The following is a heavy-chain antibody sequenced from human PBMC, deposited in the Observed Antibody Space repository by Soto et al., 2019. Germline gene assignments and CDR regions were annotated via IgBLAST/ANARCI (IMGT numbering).Heavy chain of an antibody. CDR3: ARKAWVRFDY. Sequence: PSETLSLTCAVSGDSISSSVWWTWVRQPPGKGLEWIGEVFHTGDTYFNPSLRSRVAMPVDKSTNEFSLKVTSVTAADTAIYYCARKAWVRFDYWGQGALVTVSS. J-gene: IGHJ4*02. CDR1: GDSISSSVW. D-gene: IGHD7-27*01. V-gene: IGHV4-4*02. CDR2: VFHTGDT.